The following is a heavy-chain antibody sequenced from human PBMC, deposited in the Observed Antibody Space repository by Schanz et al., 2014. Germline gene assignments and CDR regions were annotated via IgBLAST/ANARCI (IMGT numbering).Heavy chain of an antibody. Sequence: EVQLVESGGGLVKPGGSLRLSCAASGFTVRTFAMDWVRQAPGKGLEWVSLVSASGGGPFYADSVKGRFTISRDNSRNTVYLQMSSLRAEDTAVYYCVKDDRGDVVVVAANYWGQGAQVIVSS. CDR2: VSASGGGP. CDR1: GFTVRTFA. D-gene: IGHD2-15*01. V-gene: IGHV3-23*04. CDR3: VKDDRGDVVVVAANY. J-gene: IGHJ4*02.